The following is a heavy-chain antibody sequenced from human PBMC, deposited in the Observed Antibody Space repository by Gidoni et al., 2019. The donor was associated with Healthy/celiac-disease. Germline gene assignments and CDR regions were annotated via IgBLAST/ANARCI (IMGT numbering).Heavy chain of an antibody. Sequence: EVQLVESGGGLVQPGGSLRLSCAASGFTFSSYSMNWVRQAPGKGLEWVSYISSSSSTIYYADSVKGRFTISRDNAKNSLYLQMNSLRDEDTAVYYCAREPLAAAGTSYWYFDLWGRGTLVTVSS. D-gene: IGHD6-13*01. J-gene: IGHJ2*01. CDR3: AREPLAAAGTSYWYFDL. CDR2: ISSSSSTI. V-gene: IGHV3-48*02. CDR1: GFTFSSYS.